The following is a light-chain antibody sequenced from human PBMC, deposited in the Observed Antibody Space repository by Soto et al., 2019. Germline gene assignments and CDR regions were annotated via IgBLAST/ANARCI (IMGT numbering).Light chain of an antibody. CDR3: PPYSPDWT. V-gene: IGKV1-5*01. J-gene: IGKJ1*01. Sequence: DIQMTQSPSTLAASLGDRVTITCRASQSISRWLAWYQQRPGRAPQLLIYDASDLESGVPSRFSGSGSGTEFTLTISSLQPDDSAPYFCPPYSPDWTFGQG. CDR1: QSISRW. CDR2: DAS.